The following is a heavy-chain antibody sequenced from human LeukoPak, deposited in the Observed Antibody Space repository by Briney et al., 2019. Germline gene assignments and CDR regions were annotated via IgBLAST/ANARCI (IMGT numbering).Heavy chain of an antibody. CDR2: TIPIFGTA. V-gene: IGHV1-69*13. CDR3: ARDGYWCSSTSCYSYYDYYGMDV. D-gene: IGHD2-2*01. CDR1: GGTFSSYS. Sequence: SVKVSCKASGGTFSSYSISWVRQAPGQGLEWMGGTIPIFGTANNAQKFQGRVTITAAEYTSPAYMELSSLRSEDTAVYYCARDGYWCSSTSCYSYYDYYGMDVWGQGTTVTVSS. J-gene: IGHJ6*02.